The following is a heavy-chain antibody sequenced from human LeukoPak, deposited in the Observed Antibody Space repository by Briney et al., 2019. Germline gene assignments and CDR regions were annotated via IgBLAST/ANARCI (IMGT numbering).Heavy chain of an antibody. Sequence: PGGSLKLSCAASGFTFSGSDMHWVRQASGKGLEWVGRIRSKANSYATAYAASVKGRFTISRDDSKNTAYLQMNSLKTEDTAVYYCTRLDYGDYYGMDVWGQGTTVTVSS. CDR2: IRSKANSYAT. CDR1: GFTFSGSD. D-gene: IGHD4-17*01. J-gene: IGHJ6*02. V-gene: IGHV3-73*01. CDR3: TRLDYGDYYGMDV.